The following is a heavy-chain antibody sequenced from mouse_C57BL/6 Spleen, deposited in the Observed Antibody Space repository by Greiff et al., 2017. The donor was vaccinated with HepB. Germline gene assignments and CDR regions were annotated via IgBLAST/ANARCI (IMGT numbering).Heavy chain of an antibody. J-gene: IGHJ4*01. D-gene: IGHD2-3*01. CDR3: ATSKGYDGYYGYAMDY. Sequence: VQLQQSGAELARPGASVKLSCKASGYTFTSYGISWVKQRTGQGLEWIGEIYPRSGNTYYNEKFKGKATLTADKSSSTAYMELRSLTSEDSAVYFFATSKGYDGYYGYAMDYWGQGTSVTVSS. CDR1: GYTFTSYG. CDR2: IYPRSGNT. V-gene: IGHV1-81*01.